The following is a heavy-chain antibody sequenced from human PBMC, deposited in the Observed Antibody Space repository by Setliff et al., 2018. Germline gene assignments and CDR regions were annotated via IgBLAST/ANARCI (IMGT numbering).Heavy chain of an antibody. CDR3: ARGQATSSRSSLDY. Sequence: SETLSLTCTVSGDSINNFYWTWIRQPPGKGLEWIGYIYHSGGNSYNPSLKSRVTISVDTSKNQFSLNLSSVTAADTAVYYCARGQATSSRSSLDYWGQGILVTVSS. CDR2: IYHSGGN. J-gene: IGHJ4*02. D-gene: IGHD6-6*01. V-gene: IGHV4-59*01. CDR1: GDSINNFY.